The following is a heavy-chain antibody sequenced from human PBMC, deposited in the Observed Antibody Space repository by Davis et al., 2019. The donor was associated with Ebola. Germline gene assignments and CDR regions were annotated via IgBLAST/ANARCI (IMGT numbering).Heavy chain of an antibody. J-gene: IGHJ4*02. CDR2: VSFDGSVT. D-gene: IGHD6-6*01. V-gene: IGHV3-30*09. CDR1: GFTFGSYA. Sequence: GESLKISCAASGFTFGSYAMHWVRQAPGKGLEWVAVVSFDGSVTHYGDSLRGRFAVSRDNFRNTVSLQMSSLRNEDTGVYYCAKETNEYSSSSNDFWGQGIRVTVSS. CDR3: AKETNEYSSSSNDF.